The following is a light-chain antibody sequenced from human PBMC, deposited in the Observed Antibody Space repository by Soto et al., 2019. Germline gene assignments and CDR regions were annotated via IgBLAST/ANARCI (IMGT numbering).Light chain of an antibody. CDR2: DVS. CDR3: QQYDKCPWT. CDR1: QSISTS. Sequence: MPVTPSKSAMSXSVGDSXTITCXASQSISTSLAWYQQRPGKAPKLLKFDVSNLESGVPSRFSGSGSGTGFTLTISSLQPEDFAVYYCQQYDKCPWTFGQGTKVDVK. J-gene: IGKJ1*01. V-gene: IGKV1-5*01.